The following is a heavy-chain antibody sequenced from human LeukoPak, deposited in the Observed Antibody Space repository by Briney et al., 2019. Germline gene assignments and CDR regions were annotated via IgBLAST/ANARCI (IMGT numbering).Heavy chain of an antibody. V-gene: IGHV3-11*04. CDR1: GFTFSDYY. J-gene: IGHJ5*02. CDR2: ISSSSSTI. CDR3: ASLIVVVPAAKGDSFDP. Sequence: GGSLRLSCAASGFTFSDYYMSWIRQAPGKGLEWVSYISSSSSTIYYADSVKGRFTISRDNAKNSLYLQMNSLRAEDTAVYYCASLIVVVPAAKGDSFDPWGQGTLVTVSS. D-gene: IGHD2-2*01.